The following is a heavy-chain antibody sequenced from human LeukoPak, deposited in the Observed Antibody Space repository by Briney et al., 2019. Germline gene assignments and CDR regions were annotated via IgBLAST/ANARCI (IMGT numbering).Heavy chain of an antibody. CDR1: GFTFGSSN. CDR2: ISYDGSNK. Sequence: GRSLRLSCAAFGFTFGSSNMHWVRQAPGKGLEWVAVISYDGSNKYYADSVKGRFTISRDNSKNTVYLQMNSLRAEDTAVYYCAKDRSYSWALDYWGQGTLVTVSS. V-gene: IGHV3-30*18. D-gene: IGHD2-2*01. CDR3: AKDRSYSWALDY. J-gene: IGHJ4*02.